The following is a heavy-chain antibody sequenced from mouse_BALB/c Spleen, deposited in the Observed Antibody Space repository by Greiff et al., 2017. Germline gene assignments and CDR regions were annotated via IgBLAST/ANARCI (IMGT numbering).Heavy chain of an antibody. D-gene: IGHD1-1*01. J-gene: IGHJ1*01. CDR2: IYPSDSYT. Sequence: QVQLQQPGAELVRPGASVKLSCKASGYTFTSYWINWVKQRPGQGLEWIGNIYPSDSYTNYNQKFKDKATLTVDKSSSTAYMQLSSPTSEDSAVYYCTRSLLRWYFDVWGAGTTVTVSS. CDR1: GYTFTSYW. V-gene: IGHV1-69*02. CDR3: TRSLLRWYFDV.